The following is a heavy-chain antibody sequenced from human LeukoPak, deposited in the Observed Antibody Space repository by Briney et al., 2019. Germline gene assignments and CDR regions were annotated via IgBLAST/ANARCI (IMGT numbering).Heavy chain of an antibody. CDR1: GFTFSSYA. J-gene: IGHJ4*02. D-gene: IGHD3-16*01. Sequence: GRSLRLSCAASGFTFSSYAMHWVRQAPGKGLEWVAVISYDGSNKYYADSVKGRFTISRDNSKNTLYLQMNSLRAEDTAVYYCARDASYDYVWGTAIDYWGQGTLVTVSS. V-gene: IGHV3-30-3*01. CDR2: ISYDGSNK. CDR3: ARDASYDYVWGTAIDY.